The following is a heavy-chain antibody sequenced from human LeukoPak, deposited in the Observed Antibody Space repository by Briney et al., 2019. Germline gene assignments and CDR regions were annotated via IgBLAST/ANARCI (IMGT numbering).Heavy chain of an antibody. CDR2: ISYDGSNK. CDR3: ARDITMVRGVLDY. D-gene: IGHD3-10*01. Sequence: GGSLRLSCAASGFTFSSFAMHWVRQAPGKGLEWVAVISYDGSNKYYADSVKGRFTISRDNSKSTLYLQMSSLRAEDTAVYYCARDITMVRGVLDYWGQGTLVTVSS. V-gene: IGHV3-30*04. J-gene: IGHJ4*02. CDR1: GFTFSSFA.